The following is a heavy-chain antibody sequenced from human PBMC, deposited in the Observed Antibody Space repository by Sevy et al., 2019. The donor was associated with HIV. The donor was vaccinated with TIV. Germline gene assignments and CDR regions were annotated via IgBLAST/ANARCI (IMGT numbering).Heavy chain of an antibody. Sequence: GGSLRLSCSGSGFIFSDYYMSWIRQAPGRGLEWVSYISGSGITYYADSVRGRFTISRDNARNSLYLQMNSLRADDTAVYYCARVVWGSYRFDDYWGQGTLVTVSS. CDR3: ARVVWGSYRFDDY. J-gene: IGHJ4*02. CDR1: GFIFSDYY. CDR2: ISGSGIT. D-gene: IGHD3-16*02. V-gene: IGHV3-11*04.